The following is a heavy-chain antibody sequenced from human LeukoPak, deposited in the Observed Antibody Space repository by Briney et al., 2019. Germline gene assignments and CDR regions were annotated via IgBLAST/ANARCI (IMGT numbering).Heavy chain of an antibody. CDR1: GFTFSSYW. CDR2: IKQDGREK. D-gene: IGHD3-9*01. CDR3: ARDFAWLSSFDS. J-gene: IGHJ4*02. V-gene: IGHV3-7*01. Sequence: PGGSLRLSCAASGFTFSSYWMSWVRQAPGKGLEWVANIKQDGREKYYVDSVKGGFTISRDNAKNSVDLQRNRLRAEDTAVYYCARDFAWLSSFDSCGQGTLVTVSS.